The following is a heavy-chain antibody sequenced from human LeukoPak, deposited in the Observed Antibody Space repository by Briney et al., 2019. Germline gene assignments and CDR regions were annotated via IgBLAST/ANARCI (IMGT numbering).Heavy chain of an antibody. J-gene: IGHJ3*02. Sequence: GRSLRLSCAASGFTFSSYAMHWVRQAPGKGLEWVAVISYDGSNKYYADSVKGRFTISRDNSKNTLYLQMNSLRAEDTAVYYCARDRSYLDAFDIWGQGTMVTVSS. CDR1: GFTFSSYA. CDR3: ARDRSYLDAFDI. D-gene: IGHD1-26*01. CDR2: ISYDGSNK. V-gene: IGHV3-30-3*01.